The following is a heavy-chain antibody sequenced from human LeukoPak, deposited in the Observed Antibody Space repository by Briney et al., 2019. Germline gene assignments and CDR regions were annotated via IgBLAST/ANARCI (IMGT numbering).Heavy chain of an antibody. Sequence: TSETLSLTCTVSGYSISSGYYWGWIRQPPGKGLEWIGSIYYSGSTYYNPSLKSRVTISVDTSKNQFSLKLSSVTAADTAVYYCAREVAGTIYWGQGTLVTVSS. J-gene: IGHJ4*02. D-gene: IGHD6-19*01. V-gene: IGHV4-38-2*02. CDR2: IYYSGST. CDR1: GYSISSGYY. CDR3: AREVAGTIY.